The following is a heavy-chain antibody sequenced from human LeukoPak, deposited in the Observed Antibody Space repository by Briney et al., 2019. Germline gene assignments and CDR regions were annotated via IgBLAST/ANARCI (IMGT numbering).Heavy chain of an antibody. D-gene: IGHD3-22*01. J-gene: IGHJ4*02. CDR2: IWYDGSNK. CDR3: AKDRVGQNYYDSSGYYDY. CDR1: GVTVSSYG. Sequence: GGALRLSGAGSGVTVSSYGRHWVRQAPGKGLEWVAVIWYDGSNKYYADSVKGRFTISRDNSKNTLYLQMNRLRAEDTAVYYCAKDRVGQNYYDSSGYYDYWGQGTLVTVSS. V-gene: IGHV3-33*06.